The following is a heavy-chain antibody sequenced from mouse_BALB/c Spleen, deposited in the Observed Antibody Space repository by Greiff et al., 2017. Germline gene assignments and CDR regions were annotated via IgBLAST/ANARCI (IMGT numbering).Heavy chain of an antibody. CDR2: ISDGGSYT. Sequence: EVQVVESGGGLVKPGGSLKLSCAASGFTFSDYYMYWVRQTPEKRLEWVATISDGGSYTYYPDSVKGRFTISRDNAKNNLYLQMSSLKSEDTAMYYCARALWSYAMDYWGQGTSVTVSS. V-gene: IGHV5-4*02. J-gene: IGHJ4*01. D-gene: IGHD1-1*02. CDR3: ARALWSYAMDY. CDR1: GFTFSDYY.